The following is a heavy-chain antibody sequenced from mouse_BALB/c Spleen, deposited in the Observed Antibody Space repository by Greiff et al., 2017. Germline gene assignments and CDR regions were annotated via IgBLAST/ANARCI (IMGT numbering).Heavy chain of an antibody. CDR1: GFTFSSFG. D-gene: IGHD2-1*01. J-gene: IGHJ4*01. CDR2: ISSGSSTI. Sequence: DVMLVESGGGLVQPGGSRKLSCAASGFTFSSFGMHWVRQAPEKGLEWVAYISSGSSTIYYADTVKGRFTISRDNPKNTLFLQMTSLRSEDTAMYYCASNYNYAMDYWGQGTSVTVSS. CDR3: ASNYNYAMDY. V-gene: IGHV5-17*02.